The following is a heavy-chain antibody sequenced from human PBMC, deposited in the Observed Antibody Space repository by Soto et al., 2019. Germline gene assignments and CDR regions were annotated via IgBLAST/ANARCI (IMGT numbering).Heavy chain of an antibody. V-gene: IGHV3-72*01. Sequence: EVQLVESGGGLIQPGESLRLSCSTSGFTFSDSYIDWVRQAPGKGLEWVGRTKNKAASYATEYAASVKGRFSISRDHSQNELYLQRNSLKIDDTAVYYCTAWGWGRDFGAAWGQGHQVSVSS. CDR3: TAWGWGRDFGAA. CDR2: TKNKAASYAT. D-gene: IGHD3-16*01. CDR1: GFTFSDSY. J-gene: IGHJ4*02.